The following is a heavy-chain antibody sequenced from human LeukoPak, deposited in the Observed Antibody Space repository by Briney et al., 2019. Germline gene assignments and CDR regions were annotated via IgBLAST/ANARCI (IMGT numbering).Heavy chain of an antibody. D-gene: IGHD6-19*01. V-gene: IGHV3-53*01. Sequence: PGGSLRLSCVSSGFIVSGYSMNWVRLAPGKGLQWVSVIHADGRSLYSDSVKGRFTISRDDSKNTLYLQMSGLRDDDSGVYYCARHAWLADWGQGTLVTVSS. CDR3: ARHAWLAD. J-gene: IGHJ4*02. CDR1: GFIVSGYS. CDR2: IHADGRS.